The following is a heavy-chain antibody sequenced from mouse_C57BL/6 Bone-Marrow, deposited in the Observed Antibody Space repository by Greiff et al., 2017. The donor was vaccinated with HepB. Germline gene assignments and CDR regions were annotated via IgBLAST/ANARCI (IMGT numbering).Heavy chain of an antibody. D-gene: IGHD2-1*01. Sequence: EVMLVESGGGLVQPGESLKLSCESNEYEFPSHDMSWVRKTPEKRLELVAAINSDGGSTYYPDTMERRFIISRDNTKKTLYLQMSSLRSEDTAVYYWARRGGNGDFDVWGTGTTVTVSS. CDR1: EYEFPSHD. CDR3: ARRGGNGDFDV. V-gene: IGHV5-2*03. CDR2: INSDGGST. J-gene: IGHJ1*03.